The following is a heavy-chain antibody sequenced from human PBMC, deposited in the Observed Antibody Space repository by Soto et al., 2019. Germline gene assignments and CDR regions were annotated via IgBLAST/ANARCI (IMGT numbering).Heavy chain of an antibody. Sequence: QVQLVESGGGLVKPGGSLRLSCAASGFTFSDYYMSWIRQSPGKGLQWVSYISTGSTDTNYADSVKGRFTIPRDNAKNSLYLQMNSLSAEDTAVYYCARDRKFGSGSPDSWGQGTLVTVSS. D-gene: IGHD3-10*01. CDR1: GFTFSDYY. J-gene: IGHJ4*02. CDR3: ARDRKFGSGSPDS. CDR2: ISTGSTDT. V-gene: IGHV3-11*05.